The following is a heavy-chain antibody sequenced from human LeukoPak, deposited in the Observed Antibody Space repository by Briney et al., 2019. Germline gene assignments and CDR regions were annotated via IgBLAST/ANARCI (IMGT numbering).Heavy chain of an antibody. CDR3: ARHCGIVGYAYACDI. CDR1: GGSISSYY. V-gene: IGHV4-59*08. D-gene: IGHD1-26*01. Sequence: SETLSLTCTASGGSISSYYWSWIRQPPGKGLEWIGYIYYSGSTDYNPSLKSRVTMSLDTSKSQFSLKLSSVTAADTAVYYCARHCGIVGYAYACDIGGQGTMVTVSS. CDR2: IYYSGST. J-gene: IGHJ3*02.